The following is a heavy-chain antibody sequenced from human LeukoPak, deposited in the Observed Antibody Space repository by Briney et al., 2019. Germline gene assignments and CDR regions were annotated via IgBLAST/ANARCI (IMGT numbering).Heavy chain of an antibody. Sequence: PGGSLRLSCAASGFTFSSYAMSWVRQALGKGLEWVSAISGSGGSTYYADSVKGRFTISRDNSKNTLYLQMNSLRAEDTAVYYCAKVRYDYGFNWFDPWGQGTLVTVSS. D-gene: IGHD4-17*01. V-gene: IGHV3-23*01. CDR1: GFTFSSYA. J-gene: IGHJ5*02. CDR3: AKVRYDYGFNWFDP. CDR2: ISGSGGST.